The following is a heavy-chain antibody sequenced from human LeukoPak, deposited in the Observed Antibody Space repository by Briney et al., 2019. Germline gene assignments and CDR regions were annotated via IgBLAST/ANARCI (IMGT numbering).Heavy chain of an antibody. J-gene: IGHJ4*02. Sequence: SETLSLTCSVSGDSISSGRNYWDWLRQSPGRGLEWIASIYSSGNTHSNPSLKSRVSISVDTSKNQVSLKLYSVTASDAAIYYCARHLSGTTMSHYFDFWGQGTLVTVSS. D-gene: IGHD1-1*01. CDR1: GDSISSGRNY. CDR2: IYSSGNT. V-gene: IGHV4-39*01. CDR3: ARHLSGTTMSHYFDF.